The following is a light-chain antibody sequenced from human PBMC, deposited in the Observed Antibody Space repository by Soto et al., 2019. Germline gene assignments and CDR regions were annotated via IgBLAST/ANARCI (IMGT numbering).Light chain of an antibody. CDR2: KAS. Sequence: DIQMTQSPSTLSASVGDRVTITCRASQSISSWLAWYQQKPGKAPKLLIYKASSLESGVPSRFSGSGFVTEFTLTISSLQPDDFATYYCQQYNSYAWTFGKGTKVEIK. CDR3: QQYNSYAWT. J-gene: IGKJ1*01. V-gene: IGKV1-5*03. CDR1: QSISSW.